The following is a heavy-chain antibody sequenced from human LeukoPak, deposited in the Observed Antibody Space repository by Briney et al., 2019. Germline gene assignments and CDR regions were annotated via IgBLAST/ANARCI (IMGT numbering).Heavy chain of an antibody. CDR3: ARVKVAAAGGNAFDI. CDR2: INPNSGGT. V-gene: IGHV1-2*02. J-gene: IGHJ3*02. D-gene: IGHD6-13*01. Sequence: GASVKVSCKASGYTFTGYYMHWVRQAPGQGLEWMGWINPNSGGTNYAQKFQGRVTMTRDTSISTAYMELSRLRSEDTAVYYCARVKVAAAGGNAFDIWGQGTMVTVSS. CDR1: GYTFTGYY.